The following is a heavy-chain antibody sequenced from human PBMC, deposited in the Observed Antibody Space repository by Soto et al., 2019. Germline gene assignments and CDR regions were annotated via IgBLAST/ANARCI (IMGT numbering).Heavy chain of an antibody. D-gene: IGHD3-10*01. CDR1: GGSISSYY. Sequence: ETLSLTCTVSGGSISSYYWSWIRQPPGKGLEWIGYIHYSGSTNYNPSLKSRVTISVDTSKNQFSLKLSSVTAADTAVYYCARSRRMVRYGMDVWGQGTTVTVSS. CDR3: ARSRRMVRYGMDV. J-gene: IGHJ6*02. V-gene: IGHV4-59*01. CDR2: IHYSGST.